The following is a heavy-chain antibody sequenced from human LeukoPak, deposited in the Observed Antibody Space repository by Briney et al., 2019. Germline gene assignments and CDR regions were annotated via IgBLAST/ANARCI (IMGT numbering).Heavy chain of an antibody. J-gene: IGHJ4*02. CDR3: VSGAGY. Sequence: PGGSLRLSCSVSGFTFSTYVMHWVRQAPGKGLEYVSAISSNGDNTYYADSVKGRFTISRDNSKNTLYLQMSSLRADDTAVYYWVSGAGYWGQGTLVTVSS. V-gene: IGHV3-64D*06. D-gene: IGHD1-26*01. CDR2: ISSNGDNT. CDR1: GFTFSTYV.